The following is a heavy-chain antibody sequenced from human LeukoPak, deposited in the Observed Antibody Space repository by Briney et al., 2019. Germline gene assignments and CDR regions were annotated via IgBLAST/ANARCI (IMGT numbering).Heavy chain of an antibody. Sequence: KPGESLKISCKGSGYSFTSYWIGWVRQMPVKGLEWMGIIYPGDSDTRYSPSFQGQVTISADKSISTAYLQWSSLKASDTAMYYCARGYCSSTSCYYMDVWGKGTTVTVSS. J-gene: IGHJ6*03. V-gene: IGHV5-51*01. CDR3: ARGYCSSTSCYYMDV. CDR2: IYPGDSDT. CDR1: GYSFTSYW. D-gene: IGHD2-2*01.